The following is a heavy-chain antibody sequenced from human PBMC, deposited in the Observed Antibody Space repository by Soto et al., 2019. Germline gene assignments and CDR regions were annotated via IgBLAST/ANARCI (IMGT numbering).Heavy chain of an antibody. CDR3: AKESYCSGGSCYLMAFDI. CDR1: GFTFDDYA. D-gene: IGHD2-15*01. J-gene: IGHJ3*02. Sequence: EVQLVESGGGLVQPGRSLRLSCAASGFTFDDYAMHWVRQAPGKGLEWVSGISWNSGSIGYADSVKGRFTISRDNAKNSLYLQMNSLRAEDTALYYCAKESYCSGGSCYLMAFDIWGQGTMVTVSS. V-gene: IGHV3-9*01. CDR2: ISWNSGSI.